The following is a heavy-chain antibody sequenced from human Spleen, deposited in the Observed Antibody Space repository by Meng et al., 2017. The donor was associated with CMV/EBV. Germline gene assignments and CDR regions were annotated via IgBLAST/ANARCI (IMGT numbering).Heavy chain of an antibody. CDR2: IYTSGST. CDR3: ARDLPYENYYGSGSYPDY. V-gene: IGHV4-4*07. CDR1: GGSISSYY. D-gene: IGHD3-10*01. Sequence: GQLRKGGAGLLKPSETLSLTCTVSGGSISSYYWSWIRQPAGKGLEWIGRIYTSGSTNYNPSLKSRVTMSVDTSKNQFSLKLSSVTAADTAVYYCARDLPYENYYGSGSYPDYWGQGTLVTVSS. J-gene: IGHJ4*02.